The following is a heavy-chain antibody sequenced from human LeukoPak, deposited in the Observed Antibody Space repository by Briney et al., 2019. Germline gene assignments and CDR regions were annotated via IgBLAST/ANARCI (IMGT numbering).Heavy chain of an antibody. D-gene: IGHD2-15*01. CDR1: GYILTSHW. CDR2: INPSDFDT. J-gene: IGHJ4*02. V-gene: IGHV5-51*01. CDR3: ARRYCGGGTCYNFDH. Sequence: GESLKISCKGSGYILTSHWIGWVRQMPGKGLEWMGIINPSDFDTRYSPSFQGQVSISVDKSTNTAYLQWSSLGASDTAIYYCARRYCGGGTCYNFDHWGRGTLVTVSS.